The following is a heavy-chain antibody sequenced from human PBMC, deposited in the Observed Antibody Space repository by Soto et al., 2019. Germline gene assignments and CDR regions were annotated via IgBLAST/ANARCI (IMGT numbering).Heavy chain of an antibody. CDR3: AKDRVNSDYYDSRGYCDY. CDR2: ISYDGSNK. Sequence: PGGSLRLSCAASGFTFSSYGMHWVRQAPGKGLEWVAVISYDGSNKYYADSVKGRFTISRDNSKNTLYLQMNSLRAEDTAVYYCAKDRVNSDYYDSRGYCDYWGQGPLVTVSS. D-gene: IGHD3-22*01. J-gene: IGHJ4*02. CDR1: GFTFSSYG. V-gene: IGHV3-30*18.